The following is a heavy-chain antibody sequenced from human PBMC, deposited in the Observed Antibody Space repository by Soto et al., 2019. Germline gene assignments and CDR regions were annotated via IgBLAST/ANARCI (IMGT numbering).Heavy chain of an antibody. V-gene: IGHV4-31*03. J-gene: IGHJ5*02. CDR2: IYYSGST. CDR1: GGSISSGGYY. CDR3: AREKNRHWFDP. Sequence: QVQLQESGPGLVKPSQTLSLTCTVSGGSISSGGYYWSWIRQHPGKGLEWIGYIYYSGSTYYNPSLKIRVTISVGTSKNQFSLKLSSVTAADKAVYYCAREKNRHWFDPWGQGTLVTVSS.